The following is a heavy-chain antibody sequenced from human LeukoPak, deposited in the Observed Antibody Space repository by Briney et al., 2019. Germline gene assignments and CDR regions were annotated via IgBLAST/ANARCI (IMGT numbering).Heavy chain of an antibody. D-gene: IGHD3-10*01. CDR2: IYTSGST. V-gene: IGHV4-4*07. J-gene: IGHJ4*02. Sequence: PSETLSLTCTVSGGSISSYYWSWIRQPAGKGLEWIGRIYTSGSTNYNPSLKSRVTMSVDTSKNQFSLKLSSVTAADTAVYYCARVVGYYGSGSYYYFDYWGQGTLVTVSS. CDR3: ARVVGYYGSGSYYYFDY. CDR1: GGSISSYY.